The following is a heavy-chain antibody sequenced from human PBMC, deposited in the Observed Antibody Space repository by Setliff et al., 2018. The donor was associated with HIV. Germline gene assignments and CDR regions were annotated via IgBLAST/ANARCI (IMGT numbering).Heavy chain of an antibody. CDR1: GYTFTNYW. CDR3: ARQPTDTSGYNNWFDS. V-gene: IGHV5-51*01. J-gene: IGHJ5*01. D-gene: IGHD3-3*01. Sequence: PGESLKISCRGPGYTFTNYWIGWVRQMPGRGLEWMGIIYPGDSDTRYSPSFEGQVTMSADKSINPAYLQWNSLKASDTAMYYCARQPTDTSGYNNWFDSWGQGTLVTVSS. CDR2: IYPGDSDT.